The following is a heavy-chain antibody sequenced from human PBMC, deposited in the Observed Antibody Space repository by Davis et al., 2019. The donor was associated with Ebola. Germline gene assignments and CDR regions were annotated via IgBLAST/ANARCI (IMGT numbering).Heavy chain of an antibody. D-gene: IGHD6-13*01. CDR2: IWDDGSNK. J-gene: IGHJ4*02. Sequence: GESLKISCAASGFTFSSNSMNWVRQAPGKGLQWVAVIWDDGSNKYYADSVKGRFTISRDNAKNSLYLQMDSLRAEDAAVYFCVKGGPIAAAGTRSVDYWGQGTLVTVSS. CDR3: VKGGPIAAAGTRSVDY. CDR1: GFTFSSNS. V-gene: IGHV3-33*03.